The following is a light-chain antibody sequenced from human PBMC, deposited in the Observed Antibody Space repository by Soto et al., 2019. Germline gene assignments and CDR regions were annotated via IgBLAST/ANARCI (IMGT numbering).Light chain of an antibody. CDR1: SSDVGGYNY. Sequence: QSALSQPASVSGSPGQSITISCTGTSSDVGGYNYVSWYQQHPGKAPKLMIYDVSNRPSGVSNRFSGSKSGNTASLTICGLHAEDEADYYCSSYTSSSTLVFGTGTKLTVL. V-gene: IGLV2-14*01. CDR3: SSYTSSSTLV. CDR2: DVS. J-gene: IGLJ1*01.